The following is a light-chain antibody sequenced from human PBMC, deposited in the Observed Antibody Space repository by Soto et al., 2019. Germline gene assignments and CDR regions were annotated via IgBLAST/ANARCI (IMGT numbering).Light chain of an antibody. CDR3: SSYTSSSTVL. CDR2: EVS. J-gene: IGLJ3*02. Sequence: QSVLTQPASVSGSPGQSITISCTGTSNDVGGYNYVSWYQQHPGKAPKLMIYEVSNRPSGVSTRFSASKSGNTASLTISGLQAEDEGDYYCSSYTSSSTVLFGGGTKLTVL. CDR1: SNDVGGYNY. V-gene: IGLV2-14*01.